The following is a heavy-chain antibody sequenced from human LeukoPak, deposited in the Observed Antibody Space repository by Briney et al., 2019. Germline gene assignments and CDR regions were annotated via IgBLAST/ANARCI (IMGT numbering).Heavy chain of an antibody. CDR1: GFTFSSFA. D-gene: IGHD6-13*01. Sequence: GGSLRLSCAASGFTFSSFAMSWVRQAPGKGLEWVSVSVISGSGGDSGGSTYYADSEKGRFTISRDDSNNTLYLQMSSLRVEDTAVYYCAKHRSGIAASGSNYWGQGTLVSVSS. J-gene: IGHJ4*02. CDR2: ISGSGGDSGGST. V-gene: IGHV3-23*01. CDR3: AKHRSGIAASGSNY.